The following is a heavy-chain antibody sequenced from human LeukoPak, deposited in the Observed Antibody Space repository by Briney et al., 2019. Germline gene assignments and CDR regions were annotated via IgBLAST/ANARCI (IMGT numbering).Heavy chain of an antibody. CDR3: AADVYRTQVFDY. Sequence: ASVKVSCKASGFTFTSSAMQWVRQARGQRLEWIGWIVVGSGNTNYAQKFQERVTITRNMSTSTAYMELSSLRSEDTAVYYCAADVYRTQVFDYWGQGTPVTVSS. CDR2: IVVGSGNT. D-gene: IGHD5/OR15-5a*01. CDR1: GFTFTSSA. V-gene: IGHV1-58*02. J-gene: IGHJ4*02.